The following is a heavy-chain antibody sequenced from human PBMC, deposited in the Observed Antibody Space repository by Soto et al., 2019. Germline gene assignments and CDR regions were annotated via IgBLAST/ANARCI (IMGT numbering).Heavy chain of an antibody. CDR1: GGSISSYY. CDR3: ARTVIVVVPAAIRRYNWFDP. J-gene: IGHJ5*02. D-gene: IGHD2-2*01. V-gene: IGHV4-59*01. CDR2: IYYSGST. Sequence: TLSLTCTVSGGSISSYYWSCIRQPPGKGLEWIGYIYYSGSTNYNPSLKSRVTISVDTSKNQFSLKLSSVTAADTAVYYCARTVIVVVPAAIRRYNWFDPWGQGTLVTVSS.